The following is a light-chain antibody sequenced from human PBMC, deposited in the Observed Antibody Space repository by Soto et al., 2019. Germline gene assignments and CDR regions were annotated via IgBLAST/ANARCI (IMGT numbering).Light chain of an antibody. CDR2: GNS. CDR1: SSNIGAGYG. V-gene: IGLV1-40*01. CDR3: QSYDSSLSGYV. Sequence: QSVLTQPPSLSGAPGQSVTISCTGSSSNIGAGYGVHWYQQLPGTAPKLLIYGNSNRPSGVPDRFSGSKSGTSASLAITGLQAEDEADYYCQSYDSSLSGYVFGTGTKLTVL. J-gene: IGLJ1*01.